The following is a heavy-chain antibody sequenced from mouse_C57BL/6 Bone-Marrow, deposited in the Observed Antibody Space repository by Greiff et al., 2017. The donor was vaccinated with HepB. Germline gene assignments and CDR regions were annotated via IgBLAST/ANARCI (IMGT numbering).Heavy chain of an antibody. V-gene: IGHV1-55*01. CDR1: GYTFTSYW. D-gene: IGHD1-1*01. CDR3: AYYGSSYYYSSYWYFDV. CDR2: IYPGSGST. Sequence: VQLQQPGAELVKPGASVKMSCKASGYTFTSYWITWVKQRPGQGLEWIGDIYPGSGSTNYNEKFKSKATLTVDTSSSTAYMQLSSLTSEDSAVYYCAYYGSSYYYSSYWYFDVWGTGTTVTVSS. J-gene: IGHJ1*03.